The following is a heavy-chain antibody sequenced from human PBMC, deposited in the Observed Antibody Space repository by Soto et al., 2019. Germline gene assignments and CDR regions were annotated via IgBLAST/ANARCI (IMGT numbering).Heavy chain of an antibody. Sequence: GESLKISCKGSGYSFSNYWIAWVRQMPGKGLEWMGIIFPADSDTKYSPSFQGQVTISADKSISTAYLQWSSLKAADTAVYYCARQVSAMIVQFDPWGQGTLVTVSS. CDR3: ARQVSAMIVQFDP. V-gene: IGHV5-51*01. D-gene: IGHD2-8*01. CDR1: GYSFSNYW. J-gene: IGHJ5*02. CDR2: IFPADSDT.